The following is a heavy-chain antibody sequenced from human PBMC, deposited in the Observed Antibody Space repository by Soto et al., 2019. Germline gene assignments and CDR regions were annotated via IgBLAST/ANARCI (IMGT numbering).Heavy chain of an antibody. CDR3: TRGLWAAAGTDFDY. Sequence: GRSGRLAWTSSGFTLSVYAISWFRQAPGKGLEWVGFIRSKAYGGTTEYAASVKGRFTISRDDSKSIAYLQMNSLKTEDTAVYYCTRGLWAAAGTDFDYWGQGTLVTVSS. D-gene: IGHD6-13*01. CDR1: GFTLSVYA. CDR2: IRSKAYGGTT. V-gene: IGHV3-49*03. J-gene: IGHJ4*02.